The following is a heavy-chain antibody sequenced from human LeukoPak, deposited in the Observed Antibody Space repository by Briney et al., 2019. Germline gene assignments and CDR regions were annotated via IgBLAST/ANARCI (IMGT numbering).Heavy chain of an antibody. Sequence: GRSLRLSCAASGFTFSIYSMNWVPQAPAKGRECGSSISITSSYIYYADSVKDRFTIYRDNAQNSLYLEMNSLRAEDTAVYSCARDADRDPYHYMDVWGKGHTDPVSS. CDR3: ARDADRDPYHYMDV. D-gene: IGHD2-15*01. CDR2: ISITSSYI. CDR1: GFTFSIYS. J-gene: IGHJ6*03. V-gene: IGHV3-21*01.